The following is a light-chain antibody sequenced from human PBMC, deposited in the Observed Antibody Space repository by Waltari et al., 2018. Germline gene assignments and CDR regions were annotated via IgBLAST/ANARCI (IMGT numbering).Light chain of an antibody. CDR3: SSYAGSNNLV. J-gene: IGLJ2*01. CDR2: EVT. V-gene: IGLV2-8*01. Sequence: QSALTQPPSASGSPGQSVTISCTGTSSDVGGYNYVSWYQQHPGKAPKLMISEVTKRPSGVPDRFARSKSGNTASLTVSGLQAEDEADYYCSSYAGSNNLVFGGGTKLTVL. CDR1: SSDVGGYNY.